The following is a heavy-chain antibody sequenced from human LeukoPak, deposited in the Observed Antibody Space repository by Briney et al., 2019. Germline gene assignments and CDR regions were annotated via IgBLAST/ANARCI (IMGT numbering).Heavy chain of an antibody. CDR1: GYGFTSYW. J-gene: IGHJ4*02. CDR3: AYGSGWYYFDY. V-gene: IGHV5-51*01. Sequence: GESLKISSKGSGYGFTSYWIGWVRRMPGKGLEWMGIIYPGDSDTRYSPSFQGKVTISADKSISTAYLQWSSLKASDTAMYYCAYGSGWYYFDYWGQGTLVTVSS. CDR2: IYPGDSDT. D-gene: IGHD6-19*01.